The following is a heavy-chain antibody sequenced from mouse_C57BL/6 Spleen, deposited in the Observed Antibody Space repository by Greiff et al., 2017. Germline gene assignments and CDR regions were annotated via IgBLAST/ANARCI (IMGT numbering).Heavy chain of an antibody. CDR3: ERERDYDGNGYAREY. J-gene: IGHJ4*01. Sequence: QVQLQQPGAELVKPGASVKVSCKASGYTFTSYWMHWVKQRPGQGLEWIGRIHPSDSDTNYNQKFKGKATLTVDKSTSTAHMPLSSLTPEDSAMYYCERERDYDGNGYAREYRGKGTSVTVSS. CDR1: GYTFTSYW. D-gene: IGHD2-3*01. V-gene: IGHV1-74*01. CDR2: IHPSDSDT.